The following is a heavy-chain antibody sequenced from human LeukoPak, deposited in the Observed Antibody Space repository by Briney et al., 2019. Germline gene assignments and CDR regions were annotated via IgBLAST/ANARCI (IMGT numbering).Heavy chain of an antibody. V-gene: IGHV4-39*01. J-gene: IGHJ4*02. D-gene: IGHD3-9*01. CDR1: GGSISSSSYY. Sequence: SETLSLTCIVTGGSISSSSYYWGWSRQPPGKGLEWIGSIYYSGSTHYNPSLKSRVTISVDTSTNQFSLKLSSVTAADTAVYYCASQPYYDILTGYSHFDYWGQGTLVTVSS. CDR3: ASQPYYDILTGYSHFDY. CDR2: IYYSGST.